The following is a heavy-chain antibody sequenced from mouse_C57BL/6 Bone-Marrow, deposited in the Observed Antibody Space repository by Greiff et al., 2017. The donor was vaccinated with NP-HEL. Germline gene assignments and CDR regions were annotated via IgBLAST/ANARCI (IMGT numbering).Heavy chain of an antibody. CDR3: ARGDYGLYAMDY. J-gene: IGHJ4*01. CDR1: GYAFTNYL. CDR2: INPGSGGT. Sequence: VQLKESGAELVRPGTSVKVSCKASGYAFTNYLIEWVKQRPGQGLEWIGVINPGSGGTNYNEKFKGKATLTADKSSSTAYMQLSSLTSEDSAVYFCARGDYGLYAMDYWGQGTSVTVSS. V-gene: IGHV1-54*01. D-gene: IGHD1-1*01.